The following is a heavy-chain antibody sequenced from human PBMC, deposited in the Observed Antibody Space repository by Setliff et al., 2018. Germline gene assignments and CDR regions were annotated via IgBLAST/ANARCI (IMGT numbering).Heavy chain of an antibody. V-gene: IGHV1-46*04. J-gene: IGHJ4*02. CDR3: ARDWSSGFHFDH. Sequence: ASVKVSCKASGGTFSSYVISWVRQAPGQRPEWMGSINPYEGSTTYTQKLQGRVAMTRDMSSNTVYMELSSLTSEDTAVYYCARDWSSGFHFDHWGQGTLVTVSS. CDR2: INPYEGST. D-gene: IGHD3-22*01. CDR1: GGTFSSYV.